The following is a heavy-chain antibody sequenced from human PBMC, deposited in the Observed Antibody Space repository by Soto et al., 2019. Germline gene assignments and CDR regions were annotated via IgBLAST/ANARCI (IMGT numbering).Heavy chain of an antibody. J-gene: IGHJ4*02. Sequence: SETLSLTCNVSGGSISSYYWSWIRQPPGKGLEWIGYISNSGSTNYNPSLKSRVTISVDTSKNQLSLKLSSVTAADTAVYYCARRGFFDDWDQGTLVIVSS. D-gene: IGHD3-16*01. CDR1: GGSISSYY. CDR2: ISNSGST. V-gene: IGHV4-59*08. CDR3: ARRGFFDD.